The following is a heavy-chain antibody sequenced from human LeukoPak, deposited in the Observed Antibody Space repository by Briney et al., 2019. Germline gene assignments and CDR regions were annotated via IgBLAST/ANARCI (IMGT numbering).Heavy chain of an antibody. V-gene: IGHV3-23*01. J-gene: IGHJ5*02. CDR1: GFTFSSYS. D-gene: IGHD6-13*01. CDR3: AKDSSSWYNWFDP. CDR2: ISGSGGST. Sequence: SGGSLRLSCAASGFTFSSYSMNWVRQAPGKGLEWVSAISGSGGSTYYADSVKGRFTISRDNSKNTLYLQMNSLRAEDTAVYYCAKDSSSWYNWFDPWGQGTLVTVSS.